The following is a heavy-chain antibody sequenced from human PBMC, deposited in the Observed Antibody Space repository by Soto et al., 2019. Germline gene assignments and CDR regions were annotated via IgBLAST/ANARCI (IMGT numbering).Heavy chain of an antibody. CDR3: ARETSGSGLDY. CDR1: GFTFSSFA. Sequence: QVQLVESGGGVVQPGRSLRLSCAASGFTFSSFALHWVRQAPGKGLEWVAVTSYDGSNKYYADSVKGRFTISTDSSKNTLYLQVDSLRTDDTAAYSCARETSGSGLDYWGQGTLVTVSS. D-gene: IGHD3-10*01. CDR2: TSYDGSNK. J-gene: IGHJ4*02. V-gene: IGHV3-30-3*01.